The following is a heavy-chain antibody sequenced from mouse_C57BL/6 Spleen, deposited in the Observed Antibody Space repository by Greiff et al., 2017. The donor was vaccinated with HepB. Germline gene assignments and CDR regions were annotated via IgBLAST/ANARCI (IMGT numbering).Heavy chain of an antibody. CDR2: IDPENGDT. J-gene: IGHJ3*01. CDR3: TTLFIKASY. Sequence: VHVKQSGAELVRPGASVKLSCTASGFNIKDDYMHWVKQRPEQGLEWIGWIDPENGDTEYASKFQGKATITADTSSNTAYLQLSSLTSEDTAVYYCTTLFIKASYWGQGTLVTVSA. CDR1: GFNIKDDY. D-gene: IGHD1-1*01. V-gene: IGHV14-4*01.